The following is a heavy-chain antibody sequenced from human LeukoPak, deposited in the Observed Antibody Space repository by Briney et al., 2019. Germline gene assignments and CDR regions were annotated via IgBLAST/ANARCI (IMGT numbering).Heavy chain of an antibody. J-gene: IGHJ4*02. CDR1: GFTFSTYY. CDR3: ARDLGGYSYGSHFDY. D-gene: IGHD5-18*01. Sequence: GGSLRLSCAASGFTFSTYYMNWVRQAPGKGLEWVSSITTSSSYIYYADSVKGRFTISRDNAKNSLYLQMNSLRAEDTALYYCARDLGGYSYGSHFDYWGQGTLVTVSS. CDR2: ITTSSSYI. V-gene: IGHV3-21*01.